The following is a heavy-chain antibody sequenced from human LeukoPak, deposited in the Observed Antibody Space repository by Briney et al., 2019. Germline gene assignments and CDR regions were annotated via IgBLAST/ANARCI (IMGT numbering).Heavy chain of an antibody. V-gene: IGHV6-1*01. Sequence: SQTLSLTYAISGDSVSSNSAAWNWVRQSPSRGLEWLGTKYYRSKWYNDYAVSVKSRITINPDTSKNQFSVQLNSVTPEDTAVYYCARGADDSSGYYYGWFDPWCQGTLVTVSS. CDR2: KYYRSKWYN. CDR1: GDSVSSNSAA. J-gene: IGHJ5*02. CDR3: ARGADDSSGYYYGWFDP. D-gene: IGHD3-22*01.